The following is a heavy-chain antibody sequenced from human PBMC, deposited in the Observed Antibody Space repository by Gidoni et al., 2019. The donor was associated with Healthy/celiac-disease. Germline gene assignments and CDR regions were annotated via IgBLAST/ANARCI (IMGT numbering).Heavy chain of an antibody. CDR2: IGTAGDT. J-gene: IGHJ4*02. V-gene: IGHV3-13*01. Sequence: EVQLVESGGGLVQPGGSLRLSCAASGFTFSSYDMHWVRQATGKGLEWVSAIGTAGDTYYPGSVKGRFTISRENAKNSLYLQMNSLRAGDTAVYYCARARPRDPDYFDYWGQGTLVTVSS. CDR1: GFTFSSYD. CDR3: ARARPRDPDYFDY.